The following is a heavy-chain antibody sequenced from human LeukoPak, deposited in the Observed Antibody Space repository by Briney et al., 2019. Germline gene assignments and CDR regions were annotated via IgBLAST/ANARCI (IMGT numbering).Heavy chain of an antibody. CDR1: GGSINSYY. V-gene: IGHV4-59*12. Sequence: SETLSLTCTVSGGSINSYYWSWIRQPPGKGLEWIGYIYYSGSTNYSPSLKSRVTISVDTSKNQFSLKLSSVTAADTAVYYCARDRKYCSSTSCYLTYYDYWGQGTLVTVSS. J-gene: IGHJ4*02. CDR2: IYYSGST. CDR3: ARDRKYCSSTSCYLTYYDY. D-gene: IGHD2-2*01.